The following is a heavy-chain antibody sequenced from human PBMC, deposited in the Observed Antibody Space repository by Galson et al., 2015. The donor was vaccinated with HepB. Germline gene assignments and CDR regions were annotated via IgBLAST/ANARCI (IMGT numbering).Heavy chain of an antibody. CDR2: IKSKTDGGTA. J-gene: IGHJ4*02. CDR1: GFTFSSYS. V-gene: IGHV3-15*07. Sequence: SLRLSCAASGFTFSSYSMNWVRQAPGKGLEWVGRIKSKTDGGTADYAAPVKGRFTISRDDSKNTLYLQVNSLKTEDTAVYYCTTSPLGYCSSASCYSYFDYWGQGTLVTVSS. CDR3: TTSPLGYCSSASCYSYFDY. D-gene: IGHD2-2*02.